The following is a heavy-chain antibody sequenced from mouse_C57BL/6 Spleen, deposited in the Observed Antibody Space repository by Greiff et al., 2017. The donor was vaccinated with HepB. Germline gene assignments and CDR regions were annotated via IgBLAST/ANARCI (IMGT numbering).Heavy chain of an antibody. CDR1: GYTFTDYE. D-gene: IGHD1-1*01. J-gene: IGHJ2*01. Sequence: QVQLQQSGAELVRPGASVTLSCKASGYTFTDYEMHWVKQTPVHGLEWIGAIDPETGGTAYNQKFKGKAILTADKSSSTAYMELRSLTSEDSAVYYCTYYYYGVGYWGQSTTLTVSS. CDR2: IDPETGGT. CDR3: TYYYYGVGY. V-gene: IGHV1-15*01.